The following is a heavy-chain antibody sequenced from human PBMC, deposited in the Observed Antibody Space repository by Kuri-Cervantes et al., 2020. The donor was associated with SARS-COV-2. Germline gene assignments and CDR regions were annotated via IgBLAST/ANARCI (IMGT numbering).Heavy chain of an antibody. Sequence: ASVKVSCKASGYTFTGYYMHWVRQAPGQGLEWMGWINPNSGGTNYAQKFQGRVTMTTDTSTSTAYMELRSLRSDDTAVYYCAGSSIAPNYYYYGMDVWGQGTTVTVSS. CDR3: AGSSIAPNYYYYGMDV. D-gene: IGHD3-10*01. J-gene: IGHJ6*02. CDR1: GYTFTGYY. CDR2: INPNSGGT. V-gene: IGHV1-2*02.